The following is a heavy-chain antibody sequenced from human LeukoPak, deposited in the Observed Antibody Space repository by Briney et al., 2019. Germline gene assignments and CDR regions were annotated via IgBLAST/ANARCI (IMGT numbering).Heavy chain of an antibody. CDR3: AREALGGNSRYYYYYMDV. V-gene: IGHV4-38-2*02. J-gene: IGHJ6*03. CDR1: GGSISTYY. D-gene: IGHD4-23*01. CDR2: IYHSGST. Sequence: SETLSLTCTVSGGSISTYYWGWIRQPPGKGLEWIGSIYHSGSTYYNPSLKSRVTISVDTSKNQFSLKLSSVTAADTAVYYCAREALGGNSRYYYYYMDVWGKGTTVTVSS.